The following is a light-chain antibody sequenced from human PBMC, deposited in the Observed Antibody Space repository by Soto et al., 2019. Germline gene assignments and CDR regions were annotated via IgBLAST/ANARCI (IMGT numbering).Light chain of an antibody. CDR2: EVS. V-gene: IGLV2-14*01. J-gene: IGLJ2*01. CDR1: SSDVGRYNY. CDR3: SSYTSRTSVV. Sequence: QSALTQPASVSGSPGQSITISCTGTSSDVGRYNYVSWYQQYPGKAPKLIIFEVSIRPSGVSNRFSGSKSGTTASLTISGLQIEDEADYYCSSYTSRTSVVFGGGPKLTVL.